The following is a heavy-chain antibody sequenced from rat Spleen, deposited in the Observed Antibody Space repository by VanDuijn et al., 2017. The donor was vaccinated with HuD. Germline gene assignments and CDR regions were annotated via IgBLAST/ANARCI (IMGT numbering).Heavy chain of an antibody. CDR1: GFTFNTYW. V-gene: IGHV5-31*01. CDR3: ATAGSRVSRFAY. Sequence: EVQLVESGGGLVQPGRSLKLSCVASGFTFNTYWMTWIRQAPGKGLEWVASITTTGVSVYYPDSVKGRFTISRDNAKSTLYLQMDSLRSEDTATYYCATAGSRVSRFAYWGQGTLVTVSS. D-gene: IGHD1-4*01. J-gene: IGHJ3*01. CDR2: ITTTGVSV.